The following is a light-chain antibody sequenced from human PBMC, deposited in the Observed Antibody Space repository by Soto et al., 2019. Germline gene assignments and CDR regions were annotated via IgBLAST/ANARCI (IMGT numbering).Light chain of an antibody. Sequence: AIQLTQSPSSLSASVGDRVTITCRASQGISSALAWYQQKPGKAPKLLIYDASSLESGVPSRFSGCGSGTDFTITISSLQPEDFATYYCEQFNNYPPLSFGGGTKVEIK. V-gene: IGKV1D-13*01. CDR3: EQFNNYPPLS. CDR2: DAS. J-gene: IGKJ4*01. CDR1: QGISSA.